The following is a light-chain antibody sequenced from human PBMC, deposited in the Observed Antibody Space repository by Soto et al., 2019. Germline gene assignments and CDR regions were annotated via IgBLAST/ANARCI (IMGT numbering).Light chain of an antibody. CDR3: QQSWT. V-gene: IGKV1-39*01. Sequence: DIQMTQSPSSLSASVGDRGTITCRASQSISSYLNWYQQKRGKAPKLRIYAASRLQSWVPSRFSGSGSRTDFTLTISSLQPEDFATYYCQQSWTFGQGTKVEIK. CDR2: AAS. CDR1: QSISSY. J-gene: IGKJ1*01.